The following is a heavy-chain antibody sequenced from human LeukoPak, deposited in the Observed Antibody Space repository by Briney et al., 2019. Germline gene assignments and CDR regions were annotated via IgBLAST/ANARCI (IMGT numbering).Heavy chain of an antibody. Sequence: GGSLRLSCAASGFTFSSYSMNWVRQAPGKGLERVSSISSSSSYVYYADSVKGRFTISRDNAKNSLYLQMNSLRGEDRAVYYCSREVSATARRYYWGQGTLVTVSS. CDR3: SREVSATARRYY. J-gene: IGHJ4*02. CDR2: ISSSSSYV. D-gene: IGHD6-6*01. CDR1: GFTFSSYS. V-gene: IGHV3-21*01.